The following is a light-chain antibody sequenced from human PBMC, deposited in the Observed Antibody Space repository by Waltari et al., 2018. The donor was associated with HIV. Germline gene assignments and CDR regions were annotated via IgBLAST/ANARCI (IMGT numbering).Light chain of an antibody. J-gene: IGKJ2*01. CDR3: QQHDVSPYT. CDR1: QSLYNSNNKNS. CDR2: WAS. V-gene: IGKV4-1*01. Sequence: DIVMTQSPDSLDVSLGERATINCRSSQSLYNSNNKNSLAWYQQKPGQTPKLLIYWASTRNSWVPDRFTGSVSGTDFTLSISSLQAEDVAVYYCQQHDVSPYTFGQGTKV.